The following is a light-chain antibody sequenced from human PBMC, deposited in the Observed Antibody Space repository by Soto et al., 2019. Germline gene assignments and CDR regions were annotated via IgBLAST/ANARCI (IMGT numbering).Light chain of an antibody. V-gene: IGKV1-5*01. CDR3: QQYTNTNNPWM. CDR2: DAS. J-gene: IGKJ1*01. CDR1: QTITTW. Sequence: DIRVTQSAATLSASVGDRVTITCRASQTITTWMAWYQQKPGKAPKLLVYDASTLQSGVATRFSGSGSGTEFTLIISGLQPEDSATYYCQQYTNTNNPWMFGQGTKVDIK.